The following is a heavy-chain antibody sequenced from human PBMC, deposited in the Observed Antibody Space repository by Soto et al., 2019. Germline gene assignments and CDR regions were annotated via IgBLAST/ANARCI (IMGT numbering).Heavy chain of an antibody. CDR3: AGLLSGYSGYDSS. V-gene: IGHV1-69*01. CDR2: IIPIFGTA. J-gene: IGHJ5*02. CDR1: GGTFSSYA. Sequence: QVQLVQSGAEVKKPGSSVKVSCKASGGTFSSYAISWVRQAPGQGLEWMGGIIPIFGTANYAQKFKGRVTITADESTRTTYMELSSLRSEDTAVYYCAGLLSGYSGYDSSWGQGTLVTVAS. D-gene: IGHD5-12*01.